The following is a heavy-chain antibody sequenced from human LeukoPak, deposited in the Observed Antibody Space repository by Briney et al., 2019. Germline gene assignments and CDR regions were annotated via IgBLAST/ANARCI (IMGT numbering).Heavy chain of an antibody. CDR1: GGSITTYY. CDR3: ARAMTTVTYYYYYGMDV. D-gene: IGHD4-17*01. V-gene: IGHV4-59*01. CDR2: IHYTGST. J-gene: IGHJ6*02. Sequence: KPSETLSLTCTFSGGSITTYYWSWIRQPPGQRLEWIGYIHYTGSTNYNPSLKSRVTISVDTSKNQFSLKLSSVTAADTAVYYCARAMTTVTYYYYYGMDVWGQGTTVTVSS.